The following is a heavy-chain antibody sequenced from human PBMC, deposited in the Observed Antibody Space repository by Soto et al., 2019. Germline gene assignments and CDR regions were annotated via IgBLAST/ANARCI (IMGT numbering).Heavy chain of an antibody. V-gene: IGHV3-23*01. J-gene: IGHJ5*02. Sequence: EFQVLQSGGGLVQPGGSLTLSCAASGFPFSSTDMTWVRQAPGKGLEWVSTIDGSGGTTYYADSVKGRFAISRDNSTNTVFLQMNSLRADDTALYFCAKNSGWFNTWGQGALVTVSS. CDR1: GFPFSSTD. CDR2: IDGSGGTT. D-gene: IGHD3-10*01. CDR3: AKNSGWFNT.